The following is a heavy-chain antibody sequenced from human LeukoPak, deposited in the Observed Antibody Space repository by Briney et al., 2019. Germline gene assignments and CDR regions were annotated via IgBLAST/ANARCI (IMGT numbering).Heavy chain of an antibody. J-gene: IGHJ4*02. CDR2: IKQDGSEK. CDR1: GFTFSNYW. D-gene: IGHD1-26*01. CDR3: ARVRGVGATKYYFDY. Sequence: GESLRLSCAASGFTFSNYWMSWVRQAPGKGLEWVANIKQDGSEKYYVDSVKGRFTISRDNAKNSLYLQMNSLRAEDTAVYYCARVRGVGATKYYFDYWGQGTLVTVSS. V-gene: IGHV3-7*01.